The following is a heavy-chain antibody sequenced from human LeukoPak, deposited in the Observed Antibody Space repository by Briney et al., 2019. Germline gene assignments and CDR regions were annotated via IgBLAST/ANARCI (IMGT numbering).Heavy chain of an antibody. CDR2: IYPGDSDT. CDR3: ARHXYQLLLSGGQLAGGFDY. Sequence: KHGESLKISCKGSGYSFTSYWIGWVRQMPGKGLEWMGIIYPGDSDTRYSPSFQGQVTISADKSISTAYLQWSSLKASDTAMYYCARHXYQLLLSGGQLAGGFDYWXQGTXXTVS. J-gene: IGHJ4*02. CDR1: GYSFTSYW. D-gene: IGHD2-2*01. V-gene: IGHV5-51*01.